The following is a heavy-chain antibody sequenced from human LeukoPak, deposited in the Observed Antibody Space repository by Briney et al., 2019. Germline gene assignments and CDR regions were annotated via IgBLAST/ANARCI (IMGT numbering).Heavy chain of an antibody. CDR3: ASKDTAMADFDY. V-gene: IGHV1-46*01. CDR1: GYTFTSYY. Sequence: GASVKVSCKASGYTFTSYYMHWVRQAPGQGLEWMGIINPSGGSTSYAQKFQGRVTMTRDTSTSTVYMELSSLRSEDTAVYYCASKDTAMADFDYWGQGTLVTVSS. D-gene: IGHD5-18*01. CDR2: INPSGGST. J-gene: IGHJ4*02.